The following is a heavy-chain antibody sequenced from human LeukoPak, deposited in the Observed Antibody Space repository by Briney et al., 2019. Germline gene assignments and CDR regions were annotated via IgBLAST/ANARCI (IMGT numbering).Heavy chain of an antibody. CDR2: MNPISGYT. CDR1: GYTFTSYD. J-gene: IGHJ3*02. Sequence: ASVKVSCKASGYTFTSYDINWVRQATGQGLEWMGWMNPISGYTGFAQKFQGRVTMTGITSISTAYMELSSLRSEDAAVYYCARGNRLYSSSWSALPFDIWGQGTMVTVSS. D-gene: IGHD6-13*01. V-gene: IGHV1-8*01. CDR3: ARGNRLYSSSWSALPFDI.